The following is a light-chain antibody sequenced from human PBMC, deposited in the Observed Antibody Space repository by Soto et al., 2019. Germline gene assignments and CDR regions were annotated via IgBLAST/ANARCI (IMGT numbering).Light chain of an antibody. V-gene: IGKV3-15*01. Sequence: VVTQSPATLSVFPGETATLSCRASQSVSSDLAWYQQRPGQAPRLLIYGASTRATGIPARFRGSGSGTEFRLTISSLQSEDFATYYCQQYNTWHPKMAFGRGTKVKSN. CDR3: QQYNTWHPKMA. J-gene: IGKJ1*01. CDR1: QSVSSD. CDR2: GAS.